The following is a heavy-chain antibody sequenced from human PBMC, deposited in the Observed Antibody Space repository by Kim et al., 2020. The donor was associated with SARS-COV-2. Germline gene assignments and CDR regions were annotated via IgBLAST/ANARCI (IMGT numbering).Heavy chain of an antibody. V-gene: IGHV4-59*01. Sequence: SETLSLTCTVSGGSISSYYWSWIRQPPGKGLEWIGYIYYSGSTNYNPSLKSRVTISVDTSKNQFSLKLSSVTAADTAVYYCARDLRAAPPAYYYYYYGMDVWGQGTTVTVSS. J-gene: IGHJ6*02. CDR3: ARDLRAAPPAYYYYYYGMDV. D-gene: IGHD2-15*01. CDR1: GGSISSYY. CDR2: IYYSGST.